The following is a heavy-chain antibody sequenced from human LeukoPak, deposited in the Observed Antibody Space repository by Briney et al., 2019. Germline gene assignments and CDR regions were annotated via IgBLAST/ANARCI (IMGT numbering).Heavy chain of an antibody. D-gene: IGHD6-13*01. Sequence: ASVKVSCEASGYTFTSYAMNWVRQAPGQGLEWMGWINTNTGNPTYAQGFTGRFVFSLDTSVSTAYLQISSLKAEDTAVYYCARDSSSWYEFGWFDPWGQGTLVTVSS. CDR3: ARDSSSWYEFGWFDP. CDR1: GYTFTSYA. CDR2: INTNTGNP. J-gene: IGHJ5*02. V-gene: IGHV7-4-1*02.